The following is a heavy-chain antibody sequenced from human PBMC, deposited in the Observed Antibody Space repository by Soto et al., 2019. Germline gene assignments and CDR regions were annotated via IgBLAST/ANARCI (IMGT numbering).Heavy chain of an antibody. CDR1: GYIFTNYA. CDR3: ARDLLRVQLWHEWYFDL. D-gene: IGHD5-18*01. V-gene: IGHV1-3*01. J-gene: IGHJ2*01. CDR2: INAGNGKT. Sequence: GASVKVSCKASGYIFTNYAIHWVRQAPGQRLEWMGWINAGNGKTKYSQNLQGRVTITRDTSASIAYMEVNGLRSEDTAVYYCARDLLRVQLWHEWYFDLWGRGTLVNVSS.